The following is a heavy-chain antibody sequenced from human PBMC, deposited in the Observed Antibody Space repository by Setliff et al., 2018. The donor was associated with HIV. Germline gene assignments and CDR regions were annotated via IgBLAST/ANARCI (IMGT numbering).Heavy chain of an antibody. V-gene: IGHV1-18*04. J-gene: IGHJ4*02. Sequence: WASVKVSCKASGYTFTGYYMHWVRQAPGQGLEWMGWISAYSGNTNYAQKLQGRVTMTTDTSTSTAYMELRSLRSDDTAVYYCARDVSWRVRTYIDYWGQGALVTVSS. CDR2: ISAYSGNT. CDR1: GYTFTGYY. D-gene: IGHD3-3*01. CDR3: ARDVSWRVRTYIDY.